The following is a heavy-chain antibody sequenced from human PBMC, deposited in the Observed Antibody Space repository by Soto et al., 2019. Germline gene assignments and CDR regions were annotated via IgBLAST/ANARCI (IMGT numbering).Heavy chain of an antibody. V-gene: IGHV2-5*02. Sequence: QITLKESGPTLVKPTQTLPLTCTFSGFSLSTSGVGVGWIRQPPGKALEWLALIYWDDDKRYSPSLKSRLTITKDTSKNQVVLTMTNMDPVDTATYYCAHMGPSSRAARLVNHWGQGTLVTVSS. J-gene: IGHJ4*02. D-gene: IGHD6-6*01. CDR1: GFSLSTSGVG. CDR2: IYWDDDK. CDR3: AHMGPSSRAARLVNH.